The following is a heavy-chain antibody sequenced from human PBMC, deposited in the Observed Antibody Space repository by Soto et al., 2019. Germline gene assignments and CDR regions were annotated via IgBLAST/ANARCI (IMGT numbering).Heavy chain of an antibody. J-gene: IGHJ3*02. CDR1: GFTFSSYA. D-gene: IGHD2-15*01. CDR3: AREDCSGGSCYLAVLDAFDI. CDR2: ISGSGGST. V-gene: IGHV3-23*01. Sequence: PGGSLRLSCAASGFTFSSYAMSWVRQAPGKGLEWVSAISGSGGSTYYADSVKGRFTISRDNSKNTLYLQMNSLRAEDTAVYYCAREDCSGGSCYLAVLDAFDIWGQGTMVTVSS.